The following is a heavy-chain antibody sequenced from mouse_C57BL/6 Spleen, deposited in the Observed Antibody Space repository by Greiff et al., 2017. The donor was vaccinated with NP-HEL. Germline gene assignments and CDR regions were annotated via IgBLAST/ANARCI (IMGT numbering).Heavy chain of an antibody. D-gene: IGHD2-5*01. V-gene: IGHV1-15*01. Sequence: QVQLQQSGAELVRPGASVTLSCKASGYTFTDYEMHWVKQTPVHGLEWIGAIDPETGGTAYNQKFTGKAILTADKSSSTAYMELRSLTSEDSAVYYCTSQSNYEFAYWGQGTLVTVSA. CDR1: GYTFTDYE. J-gene: IGHJ3*01. CDR3: TSQSNYEFAY. CDR2: IDPETGGT.